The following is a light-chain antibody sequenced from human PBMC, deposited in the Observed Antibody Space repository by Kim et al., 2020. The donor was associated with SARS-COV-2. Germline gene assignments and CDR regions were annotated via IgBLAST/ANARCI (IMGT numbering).Light chain of an antibody. CDR2: GAS. J-gene: IGKJ1*01. CDR1: QSVSSN. CDR3: QQYNNWPPTA. Sequence: SPGERATLSCRASQSVSSNLAWYQQKPGQAPRLLIYGASTRATGIPARFGGSGSGTEFTLTISSLQSEDFAVYYCQQYNNWPPTAFGQGTKVDIK. V-gene: IGKV3-15*01.